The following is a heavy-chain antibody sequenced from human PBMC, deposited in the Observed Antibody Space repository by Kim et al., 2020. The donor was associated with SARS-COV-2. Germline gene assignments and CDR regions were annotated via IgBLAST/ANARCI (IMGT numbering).Heavy chain of an antibody. CDR3: ATTIAAPGVFDY. V-gene: IGHV3-23*01. D-gene: IGHD6-25*01. J-gene: IGHJ4*02. Sequence: YDAVSVKGRFTISRDKSNNTLFLHMNSVRDEDTAVYYCATTIAAPGVFDYWGQGTLVTVSS.